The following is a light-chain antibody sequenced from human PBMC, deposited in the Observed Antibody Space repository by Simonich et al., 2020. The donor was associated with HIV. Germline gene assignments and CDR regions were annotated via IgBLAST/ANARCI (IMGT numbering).Light chain of an antibody. CDR2: EVS. CDR1: SSDFAGHNY. Sequence: QSALTQPASVSGSPGQSITISCTGTSSDFAGHNYVSWYQQHPGNAPKLMIYEVSKRPSGVSNRFSGYKSGNTASLTISGLQAEDEADYYCCSYAGTNTYVFATGTKVTVL. V-gene: IGLV2-23*02. J-gene: IGLJ1*01. CDR3: CSYAGTNTYV.